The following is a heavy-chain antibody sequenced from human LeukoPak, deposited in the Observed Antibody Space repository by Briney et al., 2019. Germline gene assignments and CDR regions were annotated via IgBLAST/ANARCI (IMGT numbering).Heavy chain of an antibody. Sequence: ASVKVSCKASGGTFSSYAISWVRQAPGQGLEWMGRIIPILGIANYAQKFQGRVTITADKSTSTAYMELSSLRSEDTAVYYCARDPTYYYDSSGYSFDYWGQGTLVTVSS. V-gene: IGHV1-69*04. CDR1: GGTFSSYA. CDR3: ARDPTYYYDSSGYSFDY. J-gene: IGHJ4*02. D-gene: IGHD3-22*01. CDR2: IIPILGIA.